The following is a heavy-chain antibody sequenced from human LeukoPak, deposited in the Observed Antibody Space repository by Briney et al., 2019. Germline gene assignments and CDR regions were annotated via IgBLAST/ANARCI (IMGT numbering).Heavy chain of an antibody. V-gene: IGHV4-59*01. CDR1: GGSISSYY. Sequence: SETLSLTCTVSGGSISSYYWSWIRQPPGKGLEWIGYIYYSGSTNYNPSLKSRVTISADTSKNQFSLKLSSVTAADTAVYYCARGIPRIAVAGTFDPWGQGTLVTVSS. J-gene: IGHJ5*02. CDR2: IYYSGST. CDR3: ARGIPRIAVAGTFDP. D-gene: IGHD6-19*01.